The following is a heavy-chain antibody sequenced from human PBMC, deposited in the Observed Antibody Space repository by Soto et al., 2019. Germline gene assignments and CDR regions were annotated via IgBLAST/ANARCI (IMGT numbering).Heavy chain of an antibody. CDR3: AGSGSSVWFDP. D-gene: IGHD3-10*01. Sequence: QVQLQESGPGLVKPSQTLSLTCTVSGGSISSGGYYWSWIRQHPGKGLEWIGYIYYSGSTYYNPSLKSXXTXSGXTSKNQFSLKLSSVTAADTAVYYCAGSGSSVWFDPWGQGTLVTVSS. CDR2: IYYSGST. CDR1: GGSISSGGYY. J-gene: IGHJ5*02. V-gene: IGHV4-31*03.